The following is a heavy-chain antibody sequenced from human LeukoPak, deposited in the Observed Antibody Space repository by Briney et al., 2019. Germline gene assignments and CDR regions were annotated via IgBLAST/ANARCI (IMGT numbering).Heavy chain of an antibody. Sequence: SETLSLTCAVYGGSFSGYYWSWIRQPPGKGLEWIGEINHSGSTNYNPSLKSRVTISVDTSKNQFSLELSSVTAADTAVYYCAGPGIGVDYWGQGTLVTVSS. D-gene: IGHD1-26*01. V-gene: IGHV4-34*01. CDR1: GGSFSGYY. CDR2: INHSGST. J-gene: IGHJ4*02. CDR3: AGPGIGVDY.